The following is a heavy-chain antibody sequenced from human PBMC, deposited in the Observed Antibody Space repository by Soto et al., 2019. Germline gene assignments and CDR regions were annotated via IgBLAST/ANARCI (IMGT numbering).Heavy chain of an antibody. CDR1: GFTFSSYA. CDR3: ALTPWGYCIITSCYPPGFYY. D-gene: IGHD2-2*01. CDR2: ISYDGSNK. V-gene: IGHV3-30-3*01. Sequence: QVQLVESGGGVVQPGRSLRLSCAASGFTFSSYAMHWVRQAPGKGLEWVAVISYDGSNKYYADSVKGRFTISRDNSKNTLYLQMNSRGAESTAGYSGALTPWGYCIITSCYPPGFYYGGQGTLFTV. J-gene: IGHJ4*02.